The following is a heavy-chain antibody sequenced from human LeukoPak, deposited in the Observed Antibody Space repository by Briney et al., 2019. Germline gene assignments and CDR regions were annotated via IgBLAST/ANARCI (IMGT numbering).Heavy chain of an antibody. CDR2: IHNTGST. CDR3: AKSHLGVPHDY. Sequence: SETLSLTCTVSGGSISSVAYYWGWIRQPPGKGLEWIATIHNTGSTYYNPSLKSRITISIDASRNQISLELNSVTAADTAICYCAKSHLGVPHDYWGQGTLVTVSS. CDR1: GGSISSVAYY. D-gene: IGHD3-3*01. J-gene: IGHJ4*02. V-gene: IGHV4-39*01.